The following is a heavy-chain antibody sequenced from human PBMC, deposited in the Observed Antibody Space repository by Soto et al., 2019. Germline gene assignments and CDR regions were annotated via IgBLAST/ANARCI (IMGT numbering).Heavy chain of an antibody. V-gene: IGHV1-69*01. Sequence: EQLVQSGAEVRKPGSSVRVSCKAAGGTFSSYAFTWVRQAPGQGVEWMGGIIPVFGSTSYAQKFQGRVTISADESTNTAYMELSSLRSEDTAVYYCARGPRGGLELYHYFDYWGQGTLVTVSS. J-gene: IGHJ4*02. CDR1: GGTFSSYA. CDR2: IIPVFGST. D-gene: IGHD2-15*01. CDR3: ARGPRGGLELYHYFDY.